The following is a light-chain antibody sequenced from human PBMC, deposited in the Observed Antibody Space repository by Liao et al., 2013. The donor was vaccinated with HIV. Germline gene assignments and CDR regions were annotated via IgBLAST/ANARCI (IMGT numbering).Light chain of an antibody. CDR1: KLGDKY. CDR3: QAWDSSTACVV. V-gene: IGLV3-1*01. J-gene: IGLJ3*02. Sequence: SYELTQAPSVSVSPGQSATITCSGDKLGDKYVSWYQQKPGQSPVLVIFQDSKRPSGVPGRFSGSNSENTATLTISGTQAMDEADYYCQAWDSSTACVVFGGGTKLTVL. CDR2: QDS.